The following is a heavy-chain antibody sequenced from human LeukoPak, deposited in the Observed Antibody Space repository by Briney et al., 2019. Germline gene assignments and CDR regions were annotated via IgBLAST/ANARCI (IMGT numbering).Heavy chain of an antibody. CDR3: AKGHSAYGTGFDF. Sequence: GGKLRLSCSATGITFSTIAMTWVRQAPGRGLECGSVIIVAADSSYYAETVRGRFTVSRDNSKNALYLQMNSLRAEDTAVYYCAKGHSAYGTGFDFWGQGTLVTVSS. CDR2: IIVAADSS. J-gene: IGHJ4*02. CDR1: GITFSTIA. V-gene: IGHV3-23*01. D-gene: IGHD5-12*01.